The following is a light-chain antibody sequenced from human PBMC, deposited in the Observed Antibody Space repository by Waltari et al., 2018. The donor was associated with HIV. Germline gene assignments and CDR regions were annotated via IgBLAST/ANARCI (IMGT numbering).Light chain of an antibody. J-gene: IGKJ2*01. Sequence: EIVLTQSPGTLSLSPGERATLSCRASQSVSISYLAWYQQKPGQAPRLLIYGASSRATGIPDRFSGSGSGTDFTLTISRLEPEDFVVYYCQQYGSSPPYTFGQGTKLDIK. CDR3: QQYGSSPPYT. V-gene: IGKV3-20*01. CDR2: GAS. CDR1: QSVSISY.